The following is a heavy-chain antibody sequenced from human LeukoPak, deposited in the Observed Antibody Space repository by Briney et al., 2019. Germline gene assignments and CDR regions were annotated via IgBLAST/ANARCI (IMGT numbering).Heavy chain of an antibody. J-gene: IGHJ4*02. D-gene: IGHD6-19*01. CDR1: GFTVSSNY. Sequence: GGSLRLSCAASGFTVSSNYMSWVRQAPGKGLEWVSVIYSGGSTYYADSVKGRFTISRDNSKNTLYLQMNSLRAEDTAVYYCARATDSSGWANYFDYWGQGTLVTVSS. V-gene: IGHV3-53*01. CDR3: ARATDSSGWANYFDY. CDR2: IYSGGST.